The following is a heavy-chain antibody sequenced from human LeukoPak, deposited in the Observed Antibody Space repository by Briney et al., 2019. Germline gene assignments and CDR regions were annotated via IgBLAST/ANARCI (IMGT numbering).Heavy chain of an antibody. V-gene: IGHV3-49*04. D-gene: IGHD5-18*01. CDR3: TRDVRRGYSYGIDY. Sequence: GGSLRLSCTASGFTFGDYAMSWVRQAPGKGLEWVGFIRNKAYGGSTEYAASVKGRFTISRDDSKSIAYLQMNSPKTEDTAVYYCTRDVRRGYSYGIDYWGQGTLVTVSS. CDR2: IRNKAYGGST. J-gene: IGHJ4*02. CDR1: GFTFGDYA.